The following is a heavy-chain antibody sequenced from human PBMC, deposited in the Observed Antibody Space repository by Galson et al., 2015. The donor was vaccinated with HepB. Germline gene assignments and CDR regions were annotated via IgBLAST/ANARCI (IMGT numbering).Heavy chain of an antibody. CDR2: ISSSSTTI. Sequence: SLRLSCAASTFIFSTYSMNWVRQAPGKGLEWVSYISSSSTTIYYADSVKGRFTISRDNAKNSLYLQMNSLRAEDTAVYHCAKYGRLDTSNIWDHWGQGTLVTVSS. J-gene: IGHJ4*02. D-gene: IGHD5-18*01. CDR1: TFIFSTYS. CDR3: AKYGRLDTSNIWDH. V-gene: IGHV3-48*04.